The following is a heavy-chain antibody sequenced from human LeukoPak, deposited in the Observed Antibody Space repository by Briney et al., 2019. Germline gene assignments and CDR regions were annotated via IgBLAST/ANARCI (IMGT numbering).Heavy chain of an antibody. CDR2: INGDGGST. V-gene: IGHV3-74*01. D-gene: IGHD3-22*01. CDR1: GVTFSSDW. Sequence: GGALRLSCAASGVTFSSDWMNWVRQAPGEGRVGVSRINGDGGSTNYADSVKGRFTISRDNAENTLYLQMNSLRAEDTAVYYCARADSSKTRSFDYWGQGTLVTVSS. CDR3: ARADSSKTRSFDY. J-gene: IGHJ4*02.